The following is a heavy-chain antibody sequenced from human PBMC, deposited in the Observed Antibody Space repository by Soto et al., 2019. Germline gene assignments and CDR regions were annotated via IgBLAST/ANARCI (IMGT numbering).Heavy chain of an antibody. CDR2: IKSRTDGGTT. Sequence: EVQLVESGGGLVKPGGSLRLSCAGSGFSFSNVWMAWVRQAPGKGLEWVGRIKSRTDGGTTDYGAPVRGRFTISRDDSKNTLFLQMKSLISEDTAVYYCMTRYYNSVDPPLVDVWGQGTTVIVSS. CDR3: MTRYYNSVDPPLVDV. CDR1: GFSFSNVW. D-gene: IGHD3-10*01. J-gene: IGHJ6*02. V-gene: IGHV3-15*01.